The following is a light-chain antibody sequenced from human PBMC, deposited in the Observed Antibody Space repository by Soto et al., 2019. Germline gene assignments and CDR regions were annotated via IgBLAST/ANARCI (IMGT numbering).Light chain of an antibody. CDR1: TSNIGSNT. CDR2: SNN. J-gene: IGLJ3*02. CDR3: STWDDSLNGVV. Sequence: VLTQPPSASGTPGQRVTISCSGSTSNIGSNTVNWYQQLPRTAPKLLIYSNNERPSGVPDRFSGSKSGTSASLATSGLQSEDEADYYCSTWDDSLNGVVFGGGTKLTVL. V-gene: IGLV1-44*01.